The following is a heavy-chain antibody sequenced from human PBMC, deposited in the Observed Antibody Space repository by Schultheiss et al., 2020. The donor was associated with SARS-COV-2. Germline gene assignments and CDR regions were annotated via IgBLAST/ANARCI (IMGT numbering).Heavy chain of an antibody. CDR3: AKTPRGYSYGPPPYYFDY. CDR2: ISGSGGST. J-gene: IGHJ4*02. Sequence: GGSLRLSCAASGFTFSSYWMSWVRQAPGKGLEWVSAISGSGGSTYYADSVKGRFTISRDNSKNTLYLQMNSLRAEDTAVYYCAKTPRGYSYGPPPYYFDYWGQGTMVTVSS. D-gene: IGHD5-18*01. V-gene: IGHV3-23*01. CDR1: GFTFSSYW.